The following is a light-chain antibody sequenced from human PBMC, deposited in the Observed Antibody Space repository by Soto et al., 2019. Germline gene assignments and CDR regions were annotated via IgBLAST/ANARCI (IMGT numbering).Light chain of an antibody. CDR3: NSYRHSTRGV. J-gene: IGLJ1*01. CDR1: SGGVGGYNS. Sequence: SLTQPVTFSGSLGQSITSACPDSSGGVGGYNSVCSFQQHASKAPKLIISEVTHRPPGVPISFSGSKSGNTASLTITGLQVEDDADYYCNSYRHSTRGVFGTGTEATVL. CDR2: EVT. V-gene: IGLV2-14*01.